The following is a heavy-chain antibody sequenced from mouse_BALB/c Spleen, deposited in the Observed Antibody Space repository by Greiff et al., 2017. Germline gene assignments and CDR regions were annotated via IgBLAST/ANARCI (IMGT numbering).Heavy chain of an antibody. D-gene: IGHD4-1*01. J-gene: IGHJ3*01. CDR2: ISSGGSYT. Sequence: EVKVVESGGGLVKPGGSLKLSCAASGFTFSSYTMSWVRQTPEKRLEWVATISSGGSYTYYPDSVKGRFTISRDNAKNTLYLQMSSLKSEDTAMYYCTRDRRTGTWAYWGQGTLVTVS. CDR1: GFTFSSYT. V-gene: IGHV5-6-4*01. CDR3: TRDRRTGTWAY.